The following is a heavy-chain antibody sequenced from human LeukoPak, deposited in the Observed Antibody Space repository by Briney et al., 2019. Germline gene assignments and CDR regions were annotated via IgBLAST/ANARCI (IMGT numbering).Heavy chain of an antibody. D-gene: IGHD3-10*01. V-gene: IGHV3-53*05. Sequence: GSLRLSCTASGFSVSSNYMSWVRQAPGRGLEWVSVIYSDGSTNYADSVKGRLTISRDNSKNTVYLQMNSLRAEDAAVYYCVKGMVRGVIDAFDIWGQGTMVTVSS. CDR1: GFSVSSNY. J-gene: IGHJ3*02. CDR2: IYSDGST. CDR3: VKGMVRGVIDAFDI.